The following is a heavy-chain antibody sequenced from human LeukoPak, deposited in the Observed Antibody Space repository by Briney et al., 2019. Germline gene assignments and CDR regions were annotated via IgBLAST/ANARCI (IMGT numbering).Heavy chain of an antibody. V-gene: IGHV3-21*01. J-gene: IGHJ4*02. CDR2: ISSSSSYI. CDR1: GFTFSSYN. Sequence: GGSLRLSCAASGFTFSSYNMNWVRQAPGKGLEWVSSISSSSSYIYYADSVKGRFTISRDNAKNSLYLQMNSLRAEDTAVYYCARSYGDYYFDYWGQGTLVTVSS. D-gene: IGHD4-17*01. CDR3: ARSYGDYYFDY.